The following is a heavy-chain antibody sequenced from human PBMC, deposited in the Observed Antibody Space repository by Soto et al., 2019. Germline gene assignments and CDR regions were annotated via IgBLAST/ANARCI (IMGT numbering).Heavy chain of an antibody. CDR2: INDSGST. Sequence: SETLSLTCAVSGGSFRGYFWSWIRQSPDKGLEWIGEINDSGSTYYNPSFRSRLSISVDTSTSQISLRLTSVAAADSAVYYCQGGDFWGQGTRVTVSS. D-gene: IGHD3-16*01. CDR3: QGGDF. V-gene: IGHV4-34*01. CDR1: GGSFRGYF. J-gene: IGHJ4*02.